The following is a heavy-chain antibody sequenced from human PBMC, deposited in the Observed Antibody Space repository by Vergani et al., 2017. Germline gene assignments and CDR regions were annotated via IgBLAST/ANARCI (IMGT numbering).Heavy chain of an antibody. Sequence: EVQLVESGGGLVKPGGSLRLSCAASGFTFSSYSMNWVRQAPGKGLEWVSSISSSSSYIYYADSVKGRFTISRDNAKNSLYLQMNSLRAEDTAVYYCARWTTGTTTVYYYGMDVWGQGTTVTVSS. V-gene: IGHV3-21*01. J-gene: IGHJ6*02. D-gene: IGHD4-17*01. CDR2: ISSSSSYI. CDR1: GFTFSSYS. CDR3: ARWTTGTTTVYYYGMDV.